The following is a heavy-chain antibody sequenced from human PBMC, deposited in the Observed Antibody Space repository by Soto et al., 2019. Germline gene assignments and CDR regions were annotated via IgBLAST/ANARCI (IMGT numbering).Heavy chain of an antibody. D-gene: IGHD3-3*01. CDR1: GGTFSSYA. CDR2: IIPIFGTA. CDR3: ARWPHPRVRFLDGNWFDP. Sequence: GASVKVSCKASGGTFSSYAISWVRQAPGQGREWMGGIIPIFGTANYAQKFQGRVTITADKSTSTAYMELSSLRSEDTAVYYCARWPHPRVRFLDGNWFDPWGQGXLVTVYS. J-gene: IGHJ5*02. V-gene: IGHV1-69*06.